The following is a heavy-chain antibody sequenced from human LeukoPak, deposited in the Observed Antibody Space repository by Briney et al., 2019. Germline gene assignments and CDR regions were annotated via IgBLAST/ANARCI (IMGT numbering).Heavy chain of an antibody. J-gene: IGHJ6*03. V-gene: IGHV3-23*01. CDR3: TKDLTDFHYYYTDV. CDR1: GFTFNNYA. CDR2: ITGSGGHT. D-gene: IGHD2-21*02. Sequence: GGSLRLSCEASGFTFNNYALAWVCQSPGKGLEWVSGITGSGGHTYYAHSVKGRFTISRDNSKNTLYLQMYSLRAEDTAVYYCTKDLTDFHYYYTDVWGKGTTVIVSS.